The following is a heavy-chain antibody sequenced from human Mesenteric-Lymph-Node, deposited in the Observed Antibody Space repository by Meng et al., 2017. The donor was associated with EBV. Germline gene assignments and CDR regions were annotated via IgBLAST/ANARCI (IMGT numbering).Heavy chain of an antibody. J-gene: IGHJ4*02. CDR1: GSTLAPDA. CDR3: ARARNGWYEDYFDY. D-gene: IGHD6-19*01. CDR2: INTNTDNP. V-gene: IGHV7-4-1*02. Sequence: VQPGSELKKPGPSVKLSCKASGSTLAPDAINWLRQAPGQGLEWMGWINTNTDNPTYAPEFTGRFVFSLDTSVNTAYLQISTLKAEDTAMYYCARARNGWYEDYFDYWGQGTLVTVSS.